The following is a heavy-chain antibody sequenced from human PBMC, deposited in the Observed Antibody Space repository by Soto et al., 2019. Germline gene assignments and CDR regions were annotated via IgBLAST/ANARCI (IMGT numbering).Heavy chain of an antibody. CDR1: GFTFSSYG. CDR2: IWYDGSNK. Sequence: PGGSLRLSCAASGFTFSSYGMHWVRQAPGKGLEWVAVIWYDGSNKYYADSVKGRFTISRDNSKNTLYLQMNSLRAEDTAVYYCARDPWRGSGYTYYYYYGMDVWGQGTTVTVSS. CDR3: ARDPWRGSGYTYYYYYGMDV. D-gene: IGHD3-10*01. J-gene: IGHJ6*02. V-gene: IGHV3-33*01.